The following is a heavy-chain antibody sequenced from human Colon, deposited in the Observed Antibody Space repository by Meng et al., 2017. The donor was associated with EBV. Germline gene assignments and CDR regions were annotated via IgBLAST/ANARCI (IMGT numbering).Heavy chain of an antibody. CDR2: IYHYGGT. Sequence: QVQQSAVAPGVGHSWGTLSLTCPVSGGSITERNSWSWVRQPPGKGLEWIGEIYHYGGTNYNPSLKSRVTISVEKSKNQISLKLTSVTAADTAVYYCARWAFIDSYGFDHWGQGTLVTVSS. CDR1: GGSITERNS. V-gene: IGHV4-4*02. J-gene: IGHJ4*02. CDR3: ARWAFIDSYGFDH. D-gene: IGHD5-18*01.